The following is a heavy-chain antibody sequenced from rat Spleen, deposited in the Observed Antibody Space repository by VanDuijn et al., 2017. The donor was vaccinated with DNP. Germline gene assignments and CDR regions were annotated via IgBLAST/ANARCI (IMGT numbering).Heavy chain of an antibody. D-gene: IGHD1-12*02. CDR2: ISYDGSST. V-gene: IGHV5-29*01. J-gene: IGHJ2*01. Sequence: EVQLVESDGGLVQPGRSLKLSCAASGFTFSDYYMAWVRQAPTKGLEWVATISYDGSSTYYRDSVKGRFTISRDNAKSTLYLQMDSLRSEDTATYYCARHSDYYYDGSYYYYFDYWGQGVMVTVSS. CDR3: ARHSDYYYDGSYYYYFDY. CDR1: GFTFSDYY.